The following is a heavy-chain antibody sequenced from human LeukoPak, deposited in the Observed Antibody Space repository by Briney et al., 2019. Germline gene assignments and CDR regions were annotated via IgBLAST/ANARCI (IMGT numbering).Heavy chain of an antibody. D-gene: IGHD3-3*01. J-gene: IGHJ4*02. CDR1: GFTFDDYA. Sequence: PGGSLRLSCAASGFTFDDYAMHWVRQAPGKGLEWVSGISWNSGSIGYADSVKGRFTISRDNAKNSLYLQMNSLRAEDTAVYYCAKPSSKTNYDFWSGYSSYYFDYWGQGTLVTVSS. CDR3: AKPSSKTNYDFWSGYSSYYFDY. CDR2: ISWNSGSI. V-gene: IGHV3-9*01.